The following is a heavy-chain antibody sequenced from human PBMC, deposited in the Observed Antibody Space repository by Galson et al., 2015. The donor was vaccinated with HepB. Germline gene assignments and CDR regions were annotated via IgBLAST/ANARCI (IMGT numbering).Heavy chain of an antibody. J-gene: IGHJ4*02. Sequence: SLRLSCAASGFTFSSYAMHWVRQAPGKGLEYVSAISSNGGSTYYADSVKGRFTISRDNSKNTLYLQVSSLRAEDTAVYYCVKDLGRGIVLMVYAYWGQGTLVTVSS. D-gene: IGHD2-8*01. V-gene: IGHV3-64D*06. CDR3: VKDLGRGIVLMVYAY. CDR2: ISSNGGST. CDR1: GFTFSSYA.